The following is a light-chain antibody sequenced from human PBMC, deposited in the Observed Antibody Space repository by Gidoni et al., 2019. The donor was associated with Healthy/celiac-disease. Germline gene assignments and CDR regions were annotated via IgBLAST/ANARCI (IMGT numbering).Light chain of an antibody. CDR1: SSDVGGYNY. CDR2: EVS. V-gene: IGLV2-8*01. Sequence: QSALTQPPSASGSPGQSVTISCTGTSSDVGGYNYVSWNQQHPGKAPKLMIYEVSKRPSGVPDRFSGSKSGNMASLTVSGLQAEDEADYYCSSYAGSNNFEVFGGGTKLTVL. J-gene: IGLJ3*02. CDR3: SSYAGSNNFEV.